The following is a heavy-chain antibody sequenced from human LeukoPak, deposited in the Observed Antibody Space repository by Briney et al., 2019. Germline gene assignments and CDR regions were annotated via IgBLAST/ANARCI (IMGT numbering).Heavy chain of an antibody. D-gene: IGHD3-3*01. CDR2: IKSDGSST. J-gene: IGHJ5*02. CDR3: AKPPPYYDFWSGSNWFDP. V-gene: IGHV3-74*01. CDR1: GFTFSDYW. Sequence: GGSLRLSCAASGFTFSDYWMHWVRQAPGKGLVWVSRIKSDGSSTSYADSVKGRFTITRDSAKNTLYLQMNSLRAEDTAVYYCAKPPPYYDFWSGSNWFDPWGQGTLVTVSS.